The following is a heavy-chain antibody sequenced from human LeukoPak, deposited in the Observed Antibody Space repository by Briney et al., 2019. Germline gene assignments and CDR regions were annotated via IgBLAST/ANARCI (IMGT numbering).Heavy chain of an antibody. CDR1: GDSITSYY. V-gene: IGHV4-4*08. CDR2: IYYTGST. D-gene: IGHD1-26*01. J-gene: IGHJ4*02. Sequence: SETLSLTCTVSGDSITSYYWSWVRQPPGKGLEWIGYIYYTGSTNYNPSLKSRVTISVDTSKNQFSLKLSSVTAADTAVYYCAREVRIVQDIDYWGQGTLVTVSS. CDR3: AREVRIVQDIDY.